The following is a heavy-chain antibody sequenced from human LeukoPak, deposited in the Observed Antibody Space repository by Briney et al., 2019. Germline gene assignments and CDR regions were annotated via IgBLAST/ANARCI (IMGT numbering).Heavy chain of an antibody. CDR1: GFTFSSCW. J-gene: IGHJ3*02. V-gene: IGHV3-7*01. Sequence: GGSLRLSCAASGFTFSSCWMSWVRQAPGKGLEWVANIQQDGSEKYYVDSVKGRFTISRDNAKNSLYLQMNSLRAGDTAVYYCARVQPYDSSPYRAFDIWGQGTMVTVSS. CDR3: ARVQPYDSSPYRAFDI. CDR2: IQQDGSEK. D-gene: IGHD3-22*01.